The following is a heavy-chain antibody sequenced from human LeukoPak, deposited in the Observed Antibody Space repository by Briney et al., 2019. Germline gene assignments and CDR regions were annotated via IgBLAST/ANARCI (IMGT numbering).Heavy chain of an antibody. Sequence: PSETLSLTCTVSGGSISNYYWTWIRQPPGKGLEWIGYIYYSGSTNYNPSLKSRVTISVDTSKNQFSLKLSSVTAADTAVYYCARLEGTAEYWGQGTLVTVSS. CDR1: GGSISNYY. V-gene: IGHV4-59*08. D-gene: IGHD1-1*01. CDR3: ARLEGTAEY. CDR2: IYYSGST. J-gene: IGHJ4*02.